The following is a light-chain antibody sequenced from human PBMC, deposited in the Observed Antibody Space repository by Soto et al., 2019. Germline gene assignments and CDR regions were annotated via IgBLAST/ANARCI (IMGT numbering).Light chain of an antibody. Sequence: IVLPQSPCTLSLCPGERAPLSCRASQSVTTYLAWYQQKPGQAPRLLIYDASNRATGTPARFSGSGSGTDFTLTISSLEPEDFAVYYCQQRTDWPITFGQGTGLEI. CDR3: QQRTDWPIT. V-gene: IGKV3-11*01. J-gene: IGKJ5*01. CDR1: QSVTTY. CDR2: DAS.